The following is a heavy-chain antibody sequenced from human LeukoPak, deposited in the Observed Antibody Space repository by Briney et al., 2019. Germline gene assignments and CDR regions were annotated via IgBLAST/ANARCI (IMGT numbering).Heavy chain of an antibody. D-gene: IGHD6-13*01. CDR2: INPNSGGT. V-gene: IGHV1-2*02. Sequence: ASVKVSCKASGYTLTGYYMHWVRQAPGQGLEWMGWINPNSGGTNYAQKFQGSVTMTRDTSISTAYMELSRLRSDDTAVYYCARESSSSWGGFDYWGQGTLVTASS. CDR1: GYTLTGYY. CDR3: ARESSSSWGGFDY. J-gene: IGHJ4*02.